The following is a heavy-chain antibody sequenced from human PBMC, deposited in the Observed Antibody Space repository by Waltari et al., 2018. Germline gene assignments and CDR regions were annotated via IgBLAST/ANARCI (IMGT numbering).Heavy chain of an antibody. CDR2: INHSGST. V-gene: IGHV4-34*01. Sequence: QVQLQQWGAGLLKPSETLSLTCAVYGGSFSGYYWSWIRQPPGKGLAWIWEINHSGSTNHNPTLKSLVTISVDTSKNQCSLKLSSVTAADTAVYYCARLSMVELRGAFDIWGQGTMVTVSS. CDR3: ARLSMVELRGAFDI. J-gene: IGHJ3*02. CDR1: GGSFSGYY. D-gene: IGHD1-7*01.